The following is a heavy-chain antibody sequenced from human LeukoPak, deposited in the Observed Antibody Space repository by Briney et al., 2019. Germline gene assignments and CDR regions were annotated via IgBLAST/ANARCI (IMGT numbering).Heavy chain of an antibody. CDR1: GFTFSSYG. D-gene: IGHD2-2*01. Sequence: PGGSLRLSCAASGFTFSSYGMHWVRQAPGKGLEWVAVIWYDGSNKYYADSVKGRFTISRDNSKNTLYLQMNSLRAEDTAVYYCARGYPALLVPAAIGGIDYWGQGTLVTVSS. CDR2: IWYDGSNK. V-gene: IGHV3-33*01. J-gene: IGHJ4*02. CDR3: ARGYPALLVPAAIGGIDY.